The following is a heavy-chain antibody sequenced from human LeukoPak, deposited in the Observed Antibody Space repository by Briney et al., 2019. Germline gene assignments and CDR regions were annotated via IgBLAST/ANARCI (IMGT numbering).Heavy chain of an antibody. V-gene: IGHV3-43*02. CDR3: AKDVAPGIGYYYGMDV. CDR1: EFTFHDYA. J-gene: IGHJ6*02. D-gene: IGHD3-10*01. CDR2: ITGDGGIT. Sequence: GGSLRLSCAASEFTFHDYAMNWVRQAPGKGLEWVSLITGDGGITYYADSVKGRFTISRDNSRNSLFLQMNSLRTEDTALYYCAKDVAPGIGYYYGMDVWGQGTTVTVSS.